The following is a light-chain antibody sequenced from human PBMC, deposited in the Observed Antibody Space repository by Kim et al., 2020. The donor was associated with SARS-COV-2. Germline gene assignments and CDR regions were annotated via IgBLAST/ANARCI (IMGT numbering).Light chain of an antibody. CDR1: HVMNHY. CDR2: GTS. J-gene: IGKJ1*01. CDR3: QKYESAPWT. V-gene: IGKV1-27*01. Sequence: GNKVTIHCPEEHVMNHYLAWYQQKPGKAPTVLIYGTSTLHTGVPSRFSGSGSGTDFTLTISSLQPEDVGTYYCQKYESAPWTFGHGTKVEIK.